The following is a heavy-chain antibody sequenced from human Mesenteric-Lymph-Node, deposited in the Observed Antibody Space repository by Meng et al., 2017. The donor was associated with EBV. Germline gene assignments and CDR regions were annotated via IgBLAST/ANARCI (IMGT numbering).Heavy chain of an antibody. V-gene: IGHV3-23*01. CDR3: ARWLVRSEFDD. CDR2: ITAGGRT. Sequence: EVQVLESGGGLIQPWXXXXLSCAASGFTFSSHGMSWVRQAPGKGLEWVSDITAGGRTYYADSVKGRFTISRDNFMNTLYLQMNSLRAEDTAVYYCARWLVRSEFDDWGQGTRVTVSS. J-gene: IGHJ4*02. D-gene: IGHD6-19*01. CDR1: GFTFSSHG.